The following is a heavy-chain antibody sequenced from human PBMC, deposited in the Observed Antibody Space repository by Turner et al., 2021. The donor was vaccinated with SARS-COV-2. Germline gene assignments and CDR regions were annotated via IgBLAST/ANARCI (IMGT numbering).Heavy chain of an antibody. D-gene: IGHD6-6*01. CDR1: GYTFTGYY. V-gene: IGHV1-2*07. CDR3: ARVSSLSYYFDY. CDR2: INPNSGGT. Sequence: QVQLVQSGAEVKKPGASVKVSCKASGYTFTGYYMYWVRQAPGQGLEWMVWINPNSGGTNCAHKFQGRVTMTRDTSISTAYMELSRLRSDDTAVYYCARVSSLSYYFDYWGQGTLVTVSS. J-gene: IGHJ4*02.